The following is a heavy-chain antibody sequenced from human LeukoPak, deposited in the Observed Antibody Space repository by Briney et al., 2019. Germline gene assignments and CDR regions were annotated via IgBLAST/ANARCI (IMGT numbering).Heavy chain of an antibody. J-gene: IGHJ4*02. Sequence: GGSLRLSCAASGFTFSSYAMHWVRQAPGKGLEWVAVISYDGSNKYYADSVKGRFTISRENSKNTLYLQMISLRAEDTAVYYCARDTQGYSGYDFHLDYWGQGTLVTVSS. V-gene: IGHV3-30*04. D-gene: IGHD5-12*01. CDR2: ISYDGSNK. CDR3: ARDTQGYSGYDFHLDY. CDR1: GFTFSSYA.